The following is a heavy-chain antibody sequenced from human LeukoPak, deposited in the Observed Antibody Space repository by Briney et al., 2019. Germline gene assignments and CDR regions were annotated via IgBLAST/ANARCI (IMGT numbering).Heavy chain of an antibody. V-gene: IGHV5-51*01. Sequence: GESLKISCEGSGYTFTSYWIAWVRQMPGKGLEWMGIIYPGDSDTSYSPSFQGQVTISADKSISTAYLQWCSLKASDTAMYYCARQKSAYDSEFDYWGQGTLVTVSS. J-gene: IGHJ4*02. D-gene: IGHD3-3*01. CDR3: ARQKSAYDSEFDY. CDR2: IYPGDSDT. CDR1: GYTFTSYW.